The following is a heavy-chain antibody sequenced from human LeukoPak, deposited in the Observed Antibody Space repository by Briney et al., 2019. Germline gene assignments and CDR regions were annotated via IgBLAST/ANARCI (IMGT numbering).Heavy chain of an antibody. V-gene: IGHV3-53*01. J-gene: IGHJ4*02. CDR2: LYSDGNT. CDR1: GFTVITND. Sequence: GGSLRLSCAASGFTVITNDMTWVRQAPGKGLEWVSVLYSDGNTKYADSVQGRFTISRDNSKNTLYLEMNGLSPDNTAVYYCARGVEPLAANTLAYWGQGTLVTVSS. CDR3: ARGVEPLAANTLAY. D-gene: IGHD1-14*01.